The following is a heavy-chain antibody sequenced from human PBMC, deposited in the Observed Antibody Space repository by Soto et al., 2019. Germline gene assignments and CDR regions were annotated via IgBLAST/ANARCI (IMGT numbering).Heavy chain of an antibody. J-gene: IGHJ6*02. V-gene: IGHV4-31*03. D-gene: IGHD5-12*01. CDR2: IYYSGST. Sequence: QVQLQESGPGLVKPSQTLSLTCTVSGGSISSGGYYWSWIRQHPGKGLEWIGYIYYSGSTYYNPSLKSRVTISVDTSKNQFSLKLSSVTAADTAVYYCARDKGAVATEEDGMDVWGQGTTVTVSS. CDR3: ARDKGAVATEEDGMDV. CDR1: GGSISSGGYY.